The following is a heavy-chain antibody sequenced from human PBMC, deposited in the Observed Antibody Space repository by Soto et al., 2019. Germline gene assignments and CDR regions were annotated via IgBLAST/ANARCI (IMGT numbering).Heavy chain of an antibody. CDR1: GYTFTGYY. J-gene: IGHJ5*02. CDR2: INPNSGGT. CDR3: ARDRSFGLLTIINWFDP. V-gene: IGHV1-2*02. D-gene: IGHD3-10*01. Sequence: ASVKVSCKASGYTFTGYYMHWVRQAPGQGLEWMGWINPNSGGTNYAQKFQGRVTMTRDTSISTAYMELSRLRSDDTAVYYCARDRSFGLLTIINWFDPWGQGTLVTVSS.